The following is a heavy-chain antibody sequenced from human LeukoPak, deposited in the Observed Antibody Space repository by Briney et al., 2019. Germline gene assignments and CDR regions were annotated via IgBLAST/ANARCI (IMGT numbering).Heavy chain of an antibody. V-gene: IGHV3-48*01. D-gene: IGHD6-13*01. CDR1: GFTLRRHG. CDR3: AREASYSSSWATFDY. CDR2: ISSSGSTI. Sequence: GGSLRLSCGASGFTLRRHGMNWVRQAPGKGREGGSFISSSGSTIYYAASVKGRFTIYRDIAKNSLFLQMNSLRAEDTAVYYCAREASYSSSWATFDYWGQGTLVTVSS. J-gene: IGHJ4*02.